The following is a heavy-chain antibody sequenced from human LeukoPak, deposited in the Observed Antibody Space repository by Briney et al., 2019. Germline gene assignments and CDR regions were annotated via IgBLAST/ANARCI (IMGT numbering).Heavy chain of an antibody. CDR3: ARVGSRIMDV. J-gene: IGHJ6*02. Sequence: GGSLRLSCAASGFTFSSYYIHWVRQAPGKGPQWVSSISGSRTYIYYADSVKGRFTISRDNAKNSLYLQMNSLRAEDTAMYYCARVGSRIMDVWGQGTTVTVSS. CDR2: ISGSRTYI. D-gene: IGHD5/OR15-5a*01. CDR1: GFTFSSYY. V-gene: IGHV3-21*01.